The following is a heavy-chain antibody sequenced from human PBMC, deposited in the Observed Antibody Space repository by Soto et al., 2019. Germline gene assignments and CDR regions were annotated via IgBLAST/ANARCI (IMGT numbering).Heavy chain of an antibody. V-gene: IGHV5-51*01. J-gene: IGHJ4*02. CDR2: IYPGDSDT. D-gene: IGHD3-22*01. Sequence: PGESLKISCKGSGYSFTSYWIGWVRQMPGKGLEWMGIIYPGDSDTRYSPSFQGQVTISADKSISTAYLQWSSLKASDTAMYYCARHLGNYYDSSGYYYFDYWGQGTLVTVSS. CDR3: ARHLGNYYDSSGYYYFDY. CDR1: GYSFTSYW.